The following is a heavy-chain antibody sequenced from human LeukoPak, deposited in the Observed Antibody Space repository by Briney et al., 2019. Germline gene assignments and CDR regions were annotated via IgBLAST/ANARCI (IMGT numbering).Heavy chain of an antibody. V-gene: IGHV3-9*01. J-gene: IGHJ4*02. CDR1: GFTFDDYS. CDR2: VSWNGENK. Sequence: GGSLRLACAASGFTFDDYSMNWVRQAPGTGLEWVSSVSWNGENKGYADSVKGRFSISRENAKNSLYLQMNSLRPEDTALYYCVKGSSSALVAAAGDYFEYWGQGTLVTVSS. D-gene: IGHD6-13*01. CDR3: VKGSSSALVAAAGDYFEY.